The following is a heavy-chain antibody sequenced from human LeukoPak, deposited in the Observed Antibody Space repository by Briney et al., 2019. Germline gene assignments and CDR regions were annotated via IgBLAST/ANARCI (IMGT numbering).Heavy chain of an antibody. V-gene: IGHV4-59*01. D-gene: IGHD4-11*01. CDR1: GGSIPSYY. CDR3: ARGAYSNYLSVGY. CDR2: LLYSGST. Sequence: PSETLSLTCAISGGSIPSYYWSWIRQTPGKGLEWIGYLLYSGSTNYNPSLKSRVTMSIDTSKNQFSLKLRSVTAADTAVYYCARGAYSNYLSVGYWGQGILAIVSS. J-gene: IGHJ4*02.